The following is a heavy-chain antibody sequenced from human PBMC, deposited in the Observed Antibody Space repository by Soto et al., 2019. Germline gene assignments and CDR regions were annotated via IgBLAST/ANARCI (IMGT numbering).Heavy chain of an antibody. CDR2: ITTDKGKT. CDR1: GYTFTSYG. V-gene: IGHV1-18*01. CDR3: ATRSPAFDY. Sequence: ASVKVSCKTSGYTFTSYGISWVRQAPGQSLEWMGWITTDKGKTTYAQKFQGRVTMTTDTSTRTAYMELRSLRSDDTAVYYCATRSPAFDYWRQGTLVTVSS. J-gene: IGHJ4*02.